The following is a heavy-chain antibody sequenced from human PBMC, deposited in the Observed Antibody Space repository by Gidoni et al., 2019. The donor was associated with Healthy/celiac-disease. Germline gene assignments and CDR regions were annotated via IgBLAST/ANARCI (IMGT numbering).Heavy chain of an antibody. V-gene: IGHV3-21*01. CDR1: VFTFSSYG. Sequence: EVQLVESGGGLVKPGGSLRLSCAASVFTFSSYGMNWVRQAPGKGLEWVSSISSSSSYIYYADSVKGRFTISRDNAKNSLYLQMNSLRAEDTAVYYCARTGSMIVVVSGAFDIWGQGTMVTVFS. D-gene: IGHD3-22*01. CDR2: ISSSSSYI. J-gene: IGHJ3*02. CDR3: ARTGSMIVVVSGAFDI.